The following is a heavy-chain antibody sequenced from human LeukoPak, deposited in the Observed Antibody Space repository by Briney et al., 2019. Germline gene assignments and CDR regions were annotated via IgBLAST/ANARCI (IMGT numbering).Heavy chain of an antibody. V-gene: IGHV2-5*02. D-gene: IGHD3-3*02. Sequence: SGPTLVKPTQTLTLTCTFSGFSLSTSGVAVGWIRQPPGKALEWLALIYWDDDKRYSPSLKSRLTITKDTSKNQVVLAMTNMNPVDTGTYYCVHKNPLAFYRDGDVLTGVGFGAFDFWGQGVLVTVSS. CDR2: IYWDDDK. J-gene: IGHJ3*01. CDR3: VHKNPLAFYRDGDVLTGVGFGAFDF. CDR1: GFSLSTSGVA.